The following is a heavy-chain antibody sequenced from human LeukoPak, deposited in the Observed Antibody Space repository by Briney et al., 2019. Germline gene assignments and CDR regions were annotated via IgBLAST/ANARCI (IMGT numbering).Heavy chain of an antibody. V-gene: IGHV3-23*01. J-gene: IGHJ4*02. CDR1: EITLSNYG. Sequence: QPGGSLRLSCAVSEITLSNYGMSWVRQAPGKGLEWVAGISGSGGGTNYADSVKGRFTISRDNPKSTLYLQMNSLRAEDTAVYFCAKRGVVIRVFLVGYHKEAYYFDSWGQGALVTVSS. CDR2: ISGSGGGT. CDR3: AKRGVVIRVFLVGYHKEAYYFDS. D-gene: IGHD3-10*01.